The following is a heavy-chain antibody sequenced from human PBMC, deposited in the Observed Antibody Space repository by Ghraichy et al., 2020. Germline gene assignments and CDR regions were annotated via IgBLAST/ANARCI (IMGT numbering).Heavy chain of an antibody. D-gene: IGHD5-24*01. J-gene: IGHJ5*02. Sequence: ASVKVSCKASAYTFINYGITWVRQAPGQGLEWMGWITTKSGNTQYARKFQGRVTMTADTSTSTAYMELGSNTADDTAVYYCARGINWFDPWGQGTLVTVSS. CDR2: ITTKSGNT. CDR1: AYTFINYG. CDR3: ARGINWFDP. V-gene: IGHV1-18*01.